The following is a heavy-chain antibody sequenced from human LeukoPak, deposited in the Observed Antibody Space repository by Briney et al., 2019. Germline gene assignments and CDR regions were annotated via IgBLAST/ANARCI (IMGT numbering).Heavy chain of an antibody. V-gene: IGHV1-8*01. CDR2: MNPNSGNT. D-gene: IGHD6-13*01. Sequence: ASVKVSCKASGYTFTSYDINWVRQATGQGLEWMGWMNPNSGNTGYAQKFQGRVTITADESTSTAYMELSSLRSEDTAVYYCARGTEQQLVPGWFDPWGQGTLVTVSP. CDR3: ARGTEQQLVPGWFDP. CDR1: GYTFTSYD. J-gene: IGHJ5*02.